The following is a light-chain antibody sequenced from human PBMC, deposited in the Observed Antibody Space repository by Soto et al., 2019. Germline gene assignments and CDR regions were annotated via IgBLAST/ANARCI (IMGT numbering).Light chain of an antibody. CDR2: DAS. Sequence: DIQMTQSPSTLSASVGDRVTITCRASQSISSSLAWYQQKPGKAPELLIYDASSLGSGVPSRFSGSGSGTEFTLTISSLQPDDFATYYCQQYDGFSAWTFGQGTKVEIK. CDR1: QSISSS. J-gene: IGKJ1*01. V-gene: IGKV1-5*01. CDR3: QQYDGFSAWT.